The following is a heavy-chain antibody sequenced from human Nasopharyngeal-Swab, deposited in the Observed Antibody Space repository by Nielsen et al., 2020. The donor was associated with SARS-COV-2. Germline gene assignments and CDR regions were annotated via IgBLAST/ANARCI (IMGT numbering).Heavy chain of an antibody. V-gene: IGHV1-69*13. CDR2: IIPIFGTA. CDR3: ARGDIIAVAGTGYYYYYYMDV. Sequence: SVKVSCKASGGTFSSYAISWVRQAPGQGLEWMGGIIPIFGTANYAQKFQGRVTITADESTSTAYMEPSSLRSEDTAVYYCARGDIIAVAGTGYYYYYYMDVWGKGTTVTVSS. J-gene: IGHJ6*03. D-gene: IGHD6-19*01. CDR1: GGTFSSYA.